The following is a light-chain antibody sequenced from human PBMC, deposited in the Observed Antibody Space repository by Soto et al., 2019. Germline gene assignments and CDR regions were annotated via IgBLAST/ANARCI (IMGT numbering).Light chain of an antibody. CDR3: QQLNSYT. CDR2: AAT. J-gene: IGKJ5*01. V-gene: IGKV1-9*01. Sequence: IQLTQSPSSLSASVGDRVTITCRASQGISSYLAWYQQKPGKAPNLPLYAATTLQSRVPSRFSGSGSGTDFTLTISSLQPKDFATFYCQQLNSYTFGQGTRLEIK. CDR1: QGISSY.